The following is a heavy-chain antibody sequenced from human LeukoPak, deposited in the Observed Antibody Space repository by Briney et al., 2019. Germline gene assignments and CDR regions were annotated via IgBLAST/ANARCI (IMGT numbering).Heavy chain of an antibody. CDR3: AKDILRSGAAFDY. Sequence: GGSLRLSCAVAGISFDDYDMHWVRQAPGKGLEYVSGISWNSAYIVYADSVKGRFTISRDNAKNSLYLQMNSLRPEDTALYYCAKDILRSGAAFDYWGQGTLATVSS. D-gene: IGHD3-10*01. CDR2: ISWNSAYI. V-gene: IGHV3-9*01. J-gene: IGHJ4*02. CDR1: GISFDDYD.